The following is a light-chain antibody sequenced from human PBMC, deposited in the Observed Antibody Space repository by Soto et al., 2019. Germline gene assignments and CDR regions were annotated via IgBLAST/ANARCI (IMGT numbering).Light chain of an antibody. CDR3: QQSHTFPRT. V-gene: IGKV1-39*01. CDR1: QSIGNY. CDR2: GAS. Sequence: DIQMTQSPSSLSASVGDRVTITCRASQSIGNYLSWYQQTPGKAPKLLIHGASNVQSGVPSRFSGSGSGTDFTPTISFLQPEDFATYYCQQSHTFPRTFGQGTKVEI. J-gene: IGKJ1*01.